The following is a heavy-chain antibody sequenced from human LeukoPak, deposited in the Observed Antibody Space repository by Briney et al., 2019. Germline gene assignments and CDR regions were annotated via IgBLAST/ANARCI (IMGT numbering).Heavy chain of an antibody. D-gene: IGHD5-18*01. V-gene: IGHV3-30*18. J-gene: IGHJ6*02. CDR1: GFTFSSYG. CDR3: AKSSYGYTDGMDV. Sequence: GGSLRLSCAASGFTFSSYGMHCVRQAPGKGLEWVAVISYDGSKKYYADSVKGRFTISRDNSKNTLYLQMNSLRTEDTAMYYCAKSSYGYTDGMDVWGQGTTVTVSS. CDR2: ISYDGSKK.